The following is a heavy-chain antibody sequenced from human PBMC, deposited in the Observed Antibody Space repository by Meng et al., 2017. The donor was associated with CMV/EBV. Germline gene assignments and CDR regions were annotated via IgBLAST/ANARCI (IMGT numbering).Heavy chain of an antibody. CDR1: GYTFTSYG. V-gene: IGHV1-18*01. Sequence: QVQLGHSGAEVKQPGAAVNVSCKASGYTFTSYGISWVRQAPGQGLEWMGWISAYNGNTNYAQKLQGRVTMTTDTSTSTAYMELRSLRSDDTAVYYCARMEVGGGSCYSDYWGQGTLVTVSS. CDR2: ISAYNGNT. J-gene: IGHJ4*02. CDR3: ARMEVGGGSCYSDY. D-gene: IGHD2-15*01.